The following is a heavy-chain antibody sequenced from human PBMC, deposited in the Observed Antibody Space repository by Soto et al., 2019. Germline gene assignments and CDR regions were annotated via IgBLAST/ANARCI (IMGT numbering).Heavy chain of an antibody. D-gene: IGHD3-10*01. Sequence: QVQLEQSGAEVKKPGSSVKVSCKASGGTLSDHGVAWLRQAPGQGLEWMGGTIPVFNTAKYAQKFQDRVTVTADKFTNIAYMDLSSMKSEDTAFDFCARDVYGSGAYYTCPSAFDIWGQGTMVIVSS. CDR1: GGTLSDHG. V-gene: IGHV1-69*06. CDR3: ARDVYGSGAYYTCPSAFDI. CDR2: TIPVFNTA. J-gene: IGHJ3*02.